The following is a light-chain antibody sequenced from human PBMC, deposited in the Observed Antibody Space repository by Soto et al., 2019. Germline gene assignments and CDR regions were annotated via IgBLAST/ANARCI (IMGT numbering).Light chain of an antibody. CDR1: QSVRSN. J-gene: IGKJ3*01. Sequence: EIVMTQSPGTLSVSPGARATLSCGASQSVRSNLAWYQQNPGQAPRLLIYEASTRATGIPARFSGSGSGTEFTLTISSLQSEDFAVYHCQQYNNWPPFTFGPGTKVDIK. CDR3: QQYNNWPPFT. V-gene: IGKV3-15*01. CDR2: EAS.